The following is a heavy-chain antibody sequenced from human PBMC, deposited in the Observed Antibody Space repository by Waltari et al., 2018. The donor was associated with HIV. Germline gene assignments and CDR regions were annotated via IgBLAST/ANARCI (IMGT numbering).Heavy chain of an antibody. D-gene: IGHD2-15*01. V-gene: IGHV1-46*01. Sequence: QVQLVQSGAEVKKPGASVQVSCKASGYTFISYSMHWVRQAPGQGLEWMGIINPSGNSTSYVQKFQGRLTMTRDTSTSTVYMELSSLRSEDTAVYYCARAPCSGGSCRLFDYWGQGTLVTVSS. CDR1: GYTFISYS. CDR2: INPSGNST. J-gene: IGHJ4*02. CDR3: ARAPCSGGSCRLFDY.